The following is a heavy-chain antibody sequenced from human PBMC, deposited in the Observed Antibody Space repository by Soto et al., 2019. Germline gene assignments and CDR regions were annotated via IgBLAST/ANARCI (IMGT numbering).Heavy chain of an antibody. CDR1: GFPFNTYA. CDR3: AKDPRPGLVVPTKSGFDP. Sequence: GGSLRLSCEASGFPFNTYAMTWFRQLPGMGLEWVSTTSIGGNTDFAESARGRFSVSRDNSKNTLYLQMTNLRAEDAAIYFCAKDPRPGLVVPTKSGFDPWGQGTRVTVSS. V-gene: IGHV3-23*01. CDR2: TSIGGNT. J-gene: IGHJ5*02. D-gene: IGHD3-10*02.